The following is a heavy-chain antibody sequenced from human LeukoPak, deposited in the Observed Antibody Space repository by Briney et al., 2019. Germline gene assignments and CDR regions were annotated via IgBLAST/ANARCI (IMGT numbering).Heavy chain of an antibody. J-gene: IGHJ4*02. CDR1: GFTFSSYG. CDR3: AKCGCGGDCYYYFDY. V-gene: IGHV3-33*06. Sequence: AGSLKLSCAASGFTFSSYGMHWGSQAPGKGLVWGAVIWYDGSNKYYAVSVKGRFTISRDNSKNTLYLQLNSLRAEDTAVYYCAKCGCGGDCYYYFDYWGQGTLVTVSS. CDR2: IWYDGSNK. D-gene: IGHD2-21*02.